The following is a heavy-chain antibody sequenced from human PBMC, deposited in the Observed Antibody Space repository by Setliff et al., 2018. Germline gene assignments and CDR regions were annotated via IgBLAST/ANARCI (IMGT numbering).Heavy chain of an antibody. Sequence: SETLSLTCTVSGGSISSGSYYWSWIRQPAGKGLEWIGRIYTSGSTNYNPSLKSRVTISVDTSKNQFSLKLSSVTAADTAVYYCAKTELGLTGTKNWFDPWGQGTLVTVSS. CDR3: AKTELGLTGTKNWFDP. CDR2: IYTSGST. V-gene: IGHV4-61*02. D-gene: IGHD1-7*01. CDR1: GGSISSGSYY. J-gene: IGHJ5*02.